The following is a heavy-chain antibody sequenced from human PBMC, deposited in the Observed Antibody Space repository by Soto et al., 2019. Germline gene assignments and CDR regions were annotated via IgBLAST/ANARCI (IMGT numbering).Heavy chain of an antibody. Sequence: SETLSLTCAVSGYSISSGYYWGWIRQPPGKGLEWIGSIYHSGSTYYNPSLMSRVTISVDTSKNQFSLKLSSVTAADTAVYYCAGPTYCYNYFDYWGRGTLVTVPS. V-gene: IGHV4-38-2*01. CDR1: GYSISSGYY. D-gene: IGHD3-16*02. CDR2: IYHSGST. J-gene: IGHJ4*02. CDR3: AGPTYCYNYFDY.